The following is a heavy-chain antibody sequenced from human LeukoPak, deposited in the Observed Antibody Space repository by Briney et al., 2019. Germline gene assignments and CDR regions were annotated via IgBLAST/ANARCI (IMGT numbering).Heavy chain of an antibody. CDR3: ARSVEGYCRGGSCYYYSYYMDV. Sequence: PSETLSLTCTVSGDSISSGDYYWSWIRQPPGKGLEWIGYIYYSGSTNYNPSLKSRVTISVDTSKNQFSLKLSSVTAADTAVYYCARSVEGYCRGGSCYYYSYYMDVWGKGTTVTVSS. V-gene: IGHV4-61*08. D-gene: IGHD2-15*01. CDR1: GDSISSGDYY. CDR2: IYYSGST. J-gene: IGHJ6*03.